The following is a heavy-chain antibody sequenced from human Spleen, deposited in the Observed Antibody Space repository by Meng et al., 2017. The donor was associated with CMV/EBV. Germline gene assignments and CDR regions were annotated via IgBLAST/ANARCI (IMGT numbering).Heavy chain of an antibody. Sequence: ASVKVSCKPSGYTFSGYYLNWVRQAPGQGLEWMGWINPDSGGTNYAQKFQGRVTMARDTSIRVVYMELRRLTSDDTAMYYCARGPSLRAMSASDRRRNWLDPWGQGALVTVSS. CDR1: GYTFSGYY. CDR3: ARGPSLRAMSASDRRRNWLDP. J-gene: IGHJ5*02. CDR2: INPDSGGT. V-gene: IGHV1-2*02. D-gene: IGHD3-22*01.